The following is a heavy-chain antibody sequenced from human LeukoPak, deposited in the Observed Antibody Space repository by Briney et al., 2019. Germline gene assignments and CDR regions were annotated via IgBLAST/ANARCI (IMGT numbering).Heavy chain of an antibody. V-gene: IGHV1-8*03. CDR2: MNPNSGNT. Sequence: ASVKVSCKASGYTFTSYDINRVRQATGQGLEWMGWMNPNSGNTGYAQKFQGRVTITRNTSISTAYMELSSLRSEDTVVYYCARVGSSTSYYYYMDVWGKGTTVTVSS. CDR1: GYTFTSYD. D-gene: IGHD2-2*01. CDR3: ARVGSSTSYYYYMDV. J-gene: IGHJ6*03.